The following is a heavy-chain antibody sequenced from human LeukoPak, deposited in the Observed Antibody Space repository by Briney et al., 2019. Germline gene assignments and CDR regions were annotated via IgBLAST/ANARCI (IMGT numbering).Heavy chain of an antibody. J-gene: IGHJ4*02. D-gene: IGHD3-3*01. CDR1: GWSFSGYY. CDR2: INHSGST. CDR3: AVLGDGFDY. V-gene: IGHV4-34*01. Sequence: SETLSLTCAVYGWSFSGYYWSGIRQPPGKGLEWIGEINHSGSTNYKPSLTSRVTISVDTSKNQFSLKLSSVTAAATAVYYCAVLGDGFDYWGQGTLVTVSS.